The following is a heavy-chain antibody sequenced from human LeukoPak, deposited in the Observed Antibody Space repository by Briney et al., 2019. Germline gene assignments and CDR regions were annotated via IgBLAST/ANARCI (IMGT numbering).Heavy chain of an antibody. V-gene: IGHV3-48*03. CDR1: GFTFSDYE. D-gene: IGHD6-13*01. CDR2: ISTSGSII. J-gene: IGHJ6*03. CDR3: ARDATTATGTVYMDV. Sequence: QAGGSLRLSCAASGFTFSDYEMNWVRQAPGKGLEWVLHISTSGSIIHYADSVKGRFTISRDNAKNSLYLQMNSLRVEDTALYFCARDATTATGTVYMDVWGKGTTVTISS.